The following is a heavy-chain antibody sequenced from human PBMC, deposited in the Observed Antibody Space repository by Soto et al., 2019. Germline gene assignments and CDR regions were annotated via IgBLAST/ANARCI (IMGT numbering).Heavy chain of an antibody. D-gene: IGHD3-10*01. CDR1: GDCSSSVGYY. CDR2: IYYSGGT. J-gene: IGHJ6*02. V-gene: IGHV4-31*11. Sequence: PSGTLALALAVSGDCSSSVGYYSSLIRQHPGKVLKWIGYIYYSGGTYYNPSLKSRVTISVDTSKNQFSLKLSSVTAADTAVCYCARELTWVSYGSGSHHYGMDVWGQGNTVTGSS. CDR3: ARELTWVSYGSGSHHYGMDV.